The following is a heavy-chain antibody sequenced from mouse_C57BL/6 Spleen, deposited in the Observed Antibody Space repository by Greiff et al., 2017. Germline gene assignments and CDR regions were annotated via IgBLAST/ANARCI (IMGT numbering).Heavy chain of an antibody. CDR3: AIIYYYGSSHFDF. V-gene: IGHV5-17*01. J-gene: IGHJ2*01. CDR1: GFTFSDYG. Sequence: EVKLVESGGGLVKPGGSLKLSCAASGFTFSDYGMHWVRQAPEKGLEWVAYISSGSSTIYYADTVKGRFTISRDNAKNTLFLQMTSLRSEDTAMYYCAIIYYYGSSHFDFWGQGTTLTVSS. CDR2: ISSGSSTI. D-gene: IGHD1-1*01.